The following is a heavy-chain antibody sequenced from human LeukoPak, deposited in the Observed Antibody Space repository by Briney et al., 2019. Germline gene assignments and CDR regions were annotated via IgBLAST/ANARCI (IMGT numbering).Heavy chain of an antibody. V-gene: IGHV3-30*03. CDR3: ASSGKGYSYGPTGY. J-gene: IGHJ4*02. CDR2: ISYDGTKR. Sequence: GGSLRLSCAASGFIFSSFDMHWVRQAPGKGLEWAAVISYDGTKRYYGDSVRGRFTISRDNAKNSLYLQMNSLRAEDTAVYYCASSGKGYSYGPTGYWGQGTLVTVSS. CDR1: GFIFSSFD. D-gene: IGHD5-18*01.